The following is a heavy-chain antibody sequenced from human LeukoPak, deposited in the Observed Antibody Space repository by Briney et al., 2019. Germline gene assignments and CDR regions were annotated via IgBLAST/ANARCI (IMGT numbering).Heavy chain of an antibody. Sequence: ASQTLSLTCTVSGGSISSGSCYWSWIRQPAGKGLEWIGRIYTSGSTNYNPSLKSRVTISVDTSKNQFSLKLSSVTAADTAVYYCAREEVIVVVSYFDYWGQGTLVTVSS. J-gene: IGHJ4*02. D-gene: IGHD3-22*01. V-gene: IGHV4-61*02. CDR1: GGSISSGSCY. CDR3: AREEVIVVVSYFDY. CDR2: IYTSGST.